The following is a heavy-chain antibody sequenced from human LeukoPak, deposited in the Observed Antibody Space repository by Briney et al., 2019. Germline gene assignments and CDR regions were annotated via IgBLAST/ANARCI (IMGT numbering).Heavy chain of an antibody. J-gene: IGHJ4*02. CDR2: IYWNDDK. V-gene: IGHV2-5*01. Sequence: SGPTLVKPTQTLTLTGTFSGFSLSTSGVGVGWIRQPPGKALEWLALIYWNDDKRYSPSLKSRLTITKDTSKNQVVLTMTNMDPVDTATYYCARRRHCTSTNCYEDFDYWGQGTLVTVSS. CDR1: GFSLSTSGVG. CDR3: ARRRHCTSTNCYEDFDY. D-gene: IGHD2-2*01.